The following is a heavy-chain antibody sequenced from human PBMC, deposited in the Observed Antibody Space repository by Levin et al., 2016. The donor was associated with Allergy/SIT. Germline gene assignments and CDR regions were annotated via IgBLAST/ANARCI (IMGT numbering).Heavy chain of an antibody. Sequence: SETLSLTCTVSGGSISSGSYYWSWIRQPAGKGLEWIGRIYTSGSTNYNPSLKSRVTISVDTSKNQFSLKLSSVTAADTAVYYCASVTRTGPLNWGQGTLVTVSS. CDR3: ASVTRTGPLN. CDR1: GGSISSGSYY. D-gene: IGHD3-10*01. V-gene: IGHV4-61*02. J-gene: IGHJ4*02. CDR2: IYTSGST.